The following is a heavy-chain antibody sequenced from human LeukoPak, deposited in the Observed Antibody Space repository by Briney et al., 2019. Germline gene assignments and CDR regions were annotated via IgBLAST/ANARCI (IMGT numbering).Heavy chain of an antibody. CDR2: IYHSGST. CDR3: ARDEGAGLGDSIDY. CDR1: GYSISSGYY. V-gene: IGHV4-38-2*02. J-gene: IGHJ4*02. Sequence: SETLSLTCTVSGYSISSGYYWGWIRQPPGKGLEWIGSIYHSGSTYYNPSLKSRVTISVDTSKNQFSLKLSSVTAADTAVYYCARDEGAGLGDSIDYWGQGTLVTVSS. D-gene: IGHD1-26*01.